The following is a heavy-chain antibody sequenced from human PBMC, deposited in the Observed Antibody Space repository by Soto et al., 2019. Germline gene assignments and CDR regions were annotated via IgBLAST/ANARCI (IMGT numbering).Heavy chain of an antibody. CDR3: AKETIQVGGPNYFDY. V-gene: IGHV3-30*18. Sequence: VQLLESGGGVVQPGRSLRLLCEASGFPFSRYGMHWVRQAPGMGLEWVAVISWDGLAQYYGDSVRGRFTISRDNSQITLYLQMNSLRTEDTAIYYCAKETIQVGGPNYFDYWGQGVLVTVSS. CDR2: ISWDGLAQ. CDR1: GFPFSRYG. J-gene: IGHJ4*02. D-gene: IGHD1-1*01.